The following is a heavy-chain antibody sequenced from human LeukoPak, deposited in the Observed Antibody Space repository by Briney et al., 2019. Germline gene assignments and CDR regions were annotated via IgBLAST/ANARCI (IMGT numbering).Heavy chain of an antibody. CDR2: MSPNSGDT. J-gene: IGHJ6*03. Sequence: ASVKVSCKASGDTFNNYAITWVRQATGEGLEWMGWMSPNSGDTGYAQKFQGRVTITTDESTSAAYMELSGLRSDDTAVYYCATSMGNVLSYYMDVWGEGTTVTVSS. D-gene: IGHD1-1*01. CDR3: ATSMGNVLSYYMDV. CDR1: GDTFNNYA. V-gene: IGHV1-8*03.